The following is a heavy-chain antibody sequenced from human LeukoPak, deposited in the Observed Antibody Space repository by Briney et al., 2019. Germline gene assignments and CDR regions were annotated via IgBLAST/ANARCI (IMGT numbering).Heavy chain of an antibody. D-gene: IGHD4-17*01. Sequence: GGSLRLSCAASGFTFSSYAMSWVRQAPGKGLEWVSAISGSSGSTYYADSVKGRFTISRDNSKNTLYLQMNSLRAEDTAVYYCAKPTRRSTVIEGWFDPWGQGTLVTVSS. CDR2: ISGSSGST. V-gene: IGHV3-23*01. CDR3: AKPTRRSTVIEGWFDP. CDR1: GFTFSSYA. J-gene: IGHJ5*02.